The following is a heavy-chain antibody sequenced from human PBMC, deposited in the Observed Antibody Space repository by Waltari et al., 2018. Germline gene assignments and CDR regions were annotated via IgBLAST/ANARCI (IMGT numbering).Heavy chain of an antibody. CDR2: IWYDGSNK. Sequence: QVQLVESGGGVVQPGRSLRLPCAASGFTFSSYGMPWVRRAPGKGLEWVAVIWYDGSNKYYADSVKGRFTISRDNSKNTLYLQMNSLRAEDTAVYYCARDGYSSSWILRYWGQGTLVTVSS. CDR1: GFTFSSYG. D-gene: IGHD6-13*01. J-gene: IGHJ4*02. CDR3: ARDGYSSSWILRY. V-gene: IGHV3-33*01.